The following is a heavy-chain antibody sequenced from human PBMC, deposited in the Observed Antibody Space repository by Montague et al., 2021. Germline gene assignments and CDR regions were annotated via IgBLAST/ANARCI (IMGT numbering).Heavy chain of an antibody. Sequence: TLSLTCSVSGGSISSGGFYWSWIRQHPGKGPEWIGSIYDSGSTNYNPSLKSRLTLSRDTSKSQVSLRLTSVTAAETAVYYCARSGGYCSGGRCDTFDXWGQGTLVTVSS. CDR3: ARSGGYCSGGRCDTFDX. J-gene: IGHJ4*02. CDR1: GGSISSGGFY. D-gene: IGHD2-15*01. V-gene: IGHV4-31*03. CDR2: IYDSGST.